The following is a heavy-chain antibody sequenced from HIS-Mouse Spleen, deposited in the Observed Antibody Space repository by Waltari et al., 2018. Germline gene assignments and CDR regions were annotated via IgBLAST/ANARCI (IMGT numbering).Heavy chain of an antibody. CDR3: TRSDTAMVDY. CDR1: GYSFTSYW. V-gene: IGHV5-51*01. J-gene: IGHJ4*02. Sequence: EVQLVQSGAEVKKPGESLKISCKGSGYSFTSYWIGWVGQMPGKGQEWRGITYPWDSDTSNSPSFQGQVTISADKSISTAYLQWSSLKASDTAMYYCTRSDTAMVDYWGQGTLVTVSS. D-gene: IGHD5-18*01. CDR2: TYPWDSDT.